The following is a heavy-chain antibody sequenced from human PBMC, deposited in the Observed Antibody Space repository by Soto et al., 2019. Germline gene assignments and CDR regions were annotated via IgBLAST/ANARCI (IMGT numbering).Heavy chain of an antibody. CDR2: IYYSGST. V-gene: IGHV4-30-4*01. CDR1: GGSISSGDYY. J-gene: IGHJ4*02. Sequence: QVQLQESGPGLVKPSQTLSLTCTVSGGSISSGDYYWSWIRQPLGKGLEWIGYIYYSGSTYYNPSLKTRIALSVDTSKNQVSLKLSSVTAADTAVYYCARAYYGSGNPAFDYWGQGTLVTVSS. CDR3: ARAYYGSGNPAFDY. D-gene: IGHD3-10*01.